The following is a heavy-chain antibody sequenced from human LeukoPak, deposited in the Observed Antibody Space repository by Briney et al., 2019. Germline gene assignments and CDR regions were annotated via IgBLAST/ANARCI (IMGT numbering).Heavy chain of an antibody. CDR2: INPNRGGT. V-gene: IGHV1-2*02. D-gene: IGHD6-13*01. Sequence: ASAKVSSKDSGYTFTGYYMHWGRQAPGQGLEWRWWINPNRGGTNYAQKFQGRVTMARDTSIRKAYMEISRLRLNDTAADYCARERGIAAAGRLYNWFDPWGQGTLVTVSS. CDR1: GYTFTGYY. J-gene: IGHJ5*02. CDR3: ARERGIAAAGRLYNWFDP.